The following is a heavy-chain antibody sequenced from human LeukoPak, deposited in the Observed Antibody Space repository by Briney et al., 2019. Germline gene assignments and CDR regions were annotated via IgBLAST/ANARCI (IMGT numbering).Heavy chain of an antibody. CDR1: GFTFSSYA. V-gene: IGHV3-23*01. Sequence: GGSLRLSCAASGFTFSSYAMSWVRQAPGKGLEWVSAISGSGGSTYYADSVKGRFTISRDNSKNTLYLQMNSLRAEDTAVYYCAKDGIPHNYDSSGYGDWFDPWGEGTLVTVSS. D-gene: IGHD3-22*01. J-gene: IGHJ5*02. CDR3: AKDGIPHNYDSSGYGDWFDP. CDR2: ISGSGGST.